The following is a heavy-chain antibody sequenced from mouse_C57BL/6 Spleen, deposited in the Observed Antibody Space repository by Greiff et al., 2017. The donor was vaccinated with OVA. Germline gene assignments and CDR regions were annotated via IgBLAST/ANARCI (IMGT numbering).Heavy chain of an antibody. V-gene: IGHV1-80*01. D-gene: IGHD1-1*01. Sequence: QLKESGAELVKPGASVKISCKASGYAFSSYWMNWVKQRPGKGLEWIGQIYPGDGDTNYNGKFKGKATLTADKSSSTAYMQLSSLTSEDSAVYFCARPYYYGSSSYFDYWGQGTTLTVSS. J-gene: IGHJ2*01. CDR2: IYPGDGDT. CDR3: ARPYYYGSSSYFDY. CDR1: GYAFSSYW.